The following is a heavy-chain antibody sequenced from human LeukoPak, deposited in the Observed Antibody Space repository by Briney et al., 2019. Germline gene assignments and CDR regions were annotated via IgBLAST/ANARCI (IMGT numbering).Heavy chain of an antibody. CDR1: GYTFTSYG. J-gene: IGHJ4*02. D-gene: IGHD2-15*01. CDR3: AREWLSSGDSHYSH. CDR2: ISADNGKT. Sequence: ASVKVSCKTSGYTFTSYGISWVRQAPGQGLEWMGWISADNGKTNYAQKLQGRVTMTTDTSTTTAYMELRSLRSDDTAVYYCAREWLSSGDSHYSHWGQGTLVTVSS. V-gene: IGHV1-18*01.